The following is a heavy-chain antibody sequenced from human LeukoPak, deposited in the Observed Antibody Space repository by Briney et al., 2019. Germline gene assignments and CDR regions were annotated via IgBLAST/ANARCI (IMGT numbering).Heavy chain of an antibody. CDR3: AKAEGGLELPPFLDY. D-gene: IGHD1-7*01. Sequence: GGSLRLSCAASGFTFSGYAMSWVRQAPGKGLEWVSAISGSGGSTYYADSVKGRFTISRDNSKNTLYLQMNSLRAEDTAVYYCAKAEGGLELPPFLDYWGQGTLVTVSS. J-gene: IGHJ4*02. V-gene: IGHV3-23*01. CDR2: ISGSGGST. CDR1: GFTFSGYA.